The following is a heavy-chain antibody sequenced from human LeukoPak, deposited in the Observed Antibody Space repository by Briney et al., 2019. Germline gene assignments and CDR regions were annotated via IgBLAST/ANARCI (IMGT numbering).Heavy chain of an antibody. J-gene: IGHJ4*02. D-gene: IGHD5-18*01. Sequence: GGSLRLPCAASGFTFSSYAMSWVRQAPGKGLEWVSAISGSGGSTYYADSVKGRFTISRDNSKNTLYLQMNSLRAEDTAVYYCARGGYSYGPYDYWGQGTLVTVSS. CDR2: ISGSGGST. CDR3: ARGGYSYGPYDY. CDR1: GFTFSSYA. V-gene: IGHV3-23*01.